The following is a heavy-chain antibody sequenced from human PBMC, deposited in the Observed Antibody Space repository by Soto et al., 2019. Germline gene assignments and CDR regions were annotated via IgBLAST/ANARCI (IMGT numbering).Heavy chain of an antibody. Sequence: EVQLLESGGGLVQPGGSLRLSCAASGFTFSSYAMSWVRQAPGKGLEWVSAISGSGGSTYYVDSVKGRFTISRDNSKNTLYLQMNSLSAEDTAVYYCAKDPFDYGGNSGSYYGMDVWGQGTTVTVSS. J-gene: IGHJ6*02. CDR2: ISGSGGST. CDR3: AKDPFDYGGNSGSYYGMDV. CDR1: GFTFSSYA. V-gene: IGHV3-23*01. D-gene: IGHD4-17*01.